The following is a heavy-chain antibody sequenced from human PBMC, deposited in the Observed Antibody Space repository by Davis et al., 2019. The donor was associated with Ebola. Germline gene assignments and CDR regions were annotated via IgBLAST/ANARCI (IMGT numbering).Heavy chain of an antibody. CDR3: ASSTIGNTAFDY. J-gene: IGHJ4*02. CDR1: GFTFSSYD. D-gene: IGHD1-1*01. Sequence: GESLKISCAASGFTFSSYDMHWVRQPTGKGLEWVSAIGTAGDTYYPGSVKGRFTISRENVKNSLYLQMNSLRGEDTAVYYCASSTIGNTAFDYWGQGTLITVSS. CDR2: IGTAGDT. V-gene: IGHV3-13*01.